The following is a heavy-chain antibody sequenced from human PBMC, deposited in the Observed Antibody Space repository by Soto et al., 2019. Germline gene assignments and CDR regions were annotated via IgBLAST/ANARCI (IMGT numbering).Heavy chain of an antibody. J-gene: IGHJ5*02. D-gene: IGHD3-22*01. Sequence: GGSLRLSCAASGFTFSSYGMHWVRQAPGKGLEWVAVISYDGSNKCYADSVKGRFTISRDNAKNTLYLQMNSPRAEDTAVYYCAKEYYYDSSGYGHWFDPWGQGTLVTVSS. CDR2: ISYDGSNK. CDR3: AKEYYYDSSGYGHWFDP. CDR1: GFTFSSYG. V-gene: IGHV3-30*18.